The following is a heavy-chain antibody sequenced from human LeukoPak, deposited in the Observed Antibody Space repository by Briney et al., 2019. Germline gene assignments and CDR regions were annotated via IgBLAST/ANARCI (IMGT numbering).Heavy chain of an antibody. J-gene: IGHJ4*02. V-gene: IGHV1-24*01. D-gene: IGHD3-16*01. CDR1: GFSLTELS. CDR3: ARGSRPPLNYFDF. CDR2: FDPEETET. Sequence: WASVKVSCKVSGFSLTELSMHWVRHTPEKGLEWLGGFDPEETETIYAQEFQGRFTMTDDTSTHTAYMELTRLRSEDTAVYYCARGSRPPLNYFDFWGQGTLVTVS.